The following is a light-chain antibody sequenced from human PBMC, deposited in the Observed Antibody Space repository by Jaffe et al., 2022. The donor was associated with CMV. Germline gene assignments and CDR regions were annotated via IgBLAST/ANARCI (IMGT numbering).Light chain of an antibody. CDR1: QSLSSNY. J-gene: IGKJ2*01. CDR3: QQYGGSPYT. Sequence: EIVLTQSPGTLSLSPGERVTLSCRASQSLSSNYLAWYQQKPGQAPRLLIFGAFSRATGIPDRFSASGSGTDFTLTISRLEPEDHAVYYCQQYGGSPYTFGQGTKLEI. V-gene: IGKV3-20*01. CDR2: GAF.